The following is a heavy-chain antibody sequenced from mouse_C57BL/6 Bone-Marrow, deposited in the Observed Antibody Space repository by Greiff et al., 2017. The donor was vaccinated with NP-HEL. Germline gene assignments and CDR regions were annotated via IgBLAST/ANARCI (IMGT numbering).Heavy chain of an antibody. CDR3: ARSTVVGPYAMDY. CDR2: ISNGGGST. D-gene: IGHD1-1*01. J-gene: IGHJ4*01. V-gene: IGHV5-12*01. CDR1: GFTFSDYY. Sequence: EVKLVESGGGLVQPGGSLKLSCAASGFTFSDYYMYWVRQTPEKRLEWVAYISNGGGSTYYPDTVKGRFTISRDNAKNTLYLQMSRLKSEDTAMYYCARSTVVGPYAMDYWGQGTSVTVSS.